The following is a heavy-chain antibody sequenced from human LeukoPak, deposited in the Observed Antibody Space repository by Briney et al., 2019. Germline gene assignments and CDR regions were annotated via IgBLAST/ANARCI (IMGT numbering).Heavy chain of an antibody. J-gene: IGHJ4*02. D-gene: IGHD4-17*01. CDR2: INPNSGGT. V-gene: IGHV1-2*02. CDR3: ARGPDYGDYIGY. Sequence: ASVNVSFTASGYTFTGYYMHWVRQAPGQGLEWMGWINPNSGGTNYAQKFQGRVTMTRDTSISTAYMELSRLRSDDTAVYYCARGPDYGDYIGYWGQGTLVTVSS. CDR1: GYTFTGYY.